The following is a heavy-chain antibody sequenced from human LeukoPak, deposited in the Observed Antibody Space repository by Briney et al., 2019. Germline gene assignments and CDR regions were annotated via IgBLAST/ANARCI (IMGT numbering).Heavy chain of an antibody. CDR3: AKDPPHSSGPNSPCFEF. CDR2: ISTHNENT. CDR1: GYTFSTYG. V-gene: IGHV1-18*01. Sequence: ASVKVSCKASGYTFSTYGISWVRQAPGQGLEWMGWISTHNENTEYAQKFQGRVTMTTDTSTSTAYMELRSLRPDDTAVYYCAKDPPHSSGPNSPCFEFWGQGTLVTVSS. D-gene: IGHD6-19*01. J-gene: IGHJ4*02.